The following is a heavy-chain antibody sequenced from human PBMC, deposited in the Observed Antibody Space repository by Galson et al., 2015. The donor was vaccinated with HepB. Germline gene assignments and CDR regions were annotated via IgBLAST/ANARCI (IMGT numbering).Heavy chain of an antibody. D-gene: IGHD2-21*02. J-gene: IGHJ1*01. Sequence: SLRLSCAASGFTFSSYAMSWVRQAPGKGLEWVSAISGSGGSTYYADSVKGRFTISRDNSKNTLYLQMNSLRAEDTAVYYCAKIEGRYCGGDCYRPEYFQHWGQGTLVTVSS. CDR1: GFTFSSYA. V-gene: IGHV3-23*01. CDR2: ISGSGGST. CDR3: AKIEGRYCGGDCYRPEYFQH.